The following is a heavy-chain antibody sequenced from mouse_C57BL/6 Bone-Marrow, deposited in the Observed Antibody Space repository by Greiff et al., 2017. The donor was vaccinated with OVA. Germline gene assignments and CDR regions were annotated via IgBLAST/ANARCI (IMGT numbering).Heavy chain of an antibody. Sequence: EVQLQQSGPGLVKPSQSLSLTCSVTGYSITSGYFWNWIRQFPGNKLEWMGYISYDGSNNYNPSLKNRISLTRDTSKNQLFLKLNSVTTEDTATYYCAREGLLVDYWGQGTTLTVSA. D-gene: IGHD3-3*01. V-gene: IGHV3-6*01. CDR1: GYSITSGYF. J-gene: IGHJ2*01. CDR3: AREGLLVDY. CDR2: ISYDGSN.